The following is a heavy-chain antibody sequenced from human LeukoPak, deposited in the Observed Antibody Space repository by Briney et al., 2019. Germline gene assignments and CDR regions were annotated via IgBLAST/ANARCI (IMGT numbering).Heavy chain of an antibody. Sequence: GGSLRLSCAASGFSVSTDHMSWVRQAPGKGLEWVSVIYNDGSTYYADTVRGRFTISRDNSKNTVDLLVNSLRAEDTAVYYCARVWELSYDYWGQGTLVTVSS. D-gene: IGHD3-16*02. CDR1: GFSVSTDH. CDR3: ARVWELSYDY. CDR2: IYNDGST. J-gene: IGHJ4*02. V-gene: IGHV3-53*01.